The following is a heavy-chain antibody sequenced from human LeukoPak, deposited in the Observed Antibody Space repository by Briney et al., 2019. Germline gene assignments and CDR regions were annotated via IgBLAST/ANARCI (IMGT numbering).Heavy chain of an antibody. J-gene: IGHJ4*02. D-gene: IGHD1-26*01. V-gene: IGHV3-64*02. CDR2: ISSNGVKT. Sequence: PWGSLRLSCAASGFIFSSYAMHWVRQAPGKGLEYVSAISSNGVKTYYAESVKGRFTISRDNSNNTLYLQMGSLRAEDMAVYYCARGRGGSYDHWGQGTLVTVSS. CDR3: ARGRGGSYDH. CDR1: GFIFSSYA.